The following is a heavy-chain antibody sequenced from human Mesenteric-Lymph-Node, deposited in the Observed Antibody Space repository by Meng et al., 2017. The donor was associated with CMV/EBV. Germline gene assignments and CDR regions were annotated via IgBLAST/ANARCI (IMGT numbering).Heavy chain of an antibody. Sequence: SVQVSCKASGGTFSSYAISWVRQAPGQGLEWMGGIIPILGIANYAQKFQGRLTITADKSTNTVYMELSSLRSEDTAVYYCARRPLAASYYYAMDVWGQGTTVTVSS. CDR1: GGTFSSYA. CDR3: ARRPLAASYYYAMDV. V-gene: IGHV1-69*10. J-gene: IGHJ6*02. D-gene: IGHD6-13*01. CDR2: IIPILGIA.